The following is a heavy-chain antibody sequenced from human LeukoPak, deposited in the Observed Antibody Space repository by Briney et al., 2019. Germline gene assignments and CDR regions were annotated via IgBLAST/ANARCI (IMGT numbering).Heavy chain of an antibody. Sequence: PGRSLRLSCAASGFTFSTYAMHWVRQAPGKGLEWVAAISYDGNYKRYPDSVKGRFTISRDNSKNTLYLQMNSLRTEDTAVYYCARDGTTSITIFGVGVKGFFDRWGRGTLVTVSS. CDR1: GFTFSTYA. D-gene: IGHD3-3*01. V-gene: IGHV3-30-3*01. CDR2: ISYDGNYK. J-gene: IGHJ2*01. CDR3: ARDGTTSITIFGVGVKGFFDR.